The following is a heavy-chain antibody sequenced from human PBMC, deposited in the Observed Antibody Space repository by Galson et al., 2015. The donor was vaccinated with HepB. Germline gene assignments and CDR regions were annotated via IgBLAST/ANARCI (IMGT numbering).Heavy chain of an antibody. J-gene: IGHJ5*02. CDR1: GFTFSDYY. V-gene: IGHV3-11*01. Sequence: SLRLSCAASGFTFSDYYMSWIRQAPGKGLEWVSYISSSGSTIYYADSVKGRFTISRDNAKNSLYLQMNSLRAEDTAVYYCARDFFAAAGTRWFDPWGQGTLVTVSS. CDR2: ISSSGSTI. D-gene: IGHD6-13*01. CDR3: ARDFFAAAGTRWFDP.